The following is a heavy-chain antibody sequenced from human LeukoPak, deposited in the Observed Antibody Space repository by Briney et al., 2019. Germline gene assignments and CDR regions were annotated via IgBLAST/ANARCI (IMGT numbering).Heavy chain of an antibody. V-gene: IGHV3-53*01. J-gene: IGHJ4*02. Sequence: PGGSLRLSCAASGFTVSSNYMSWVRQAPGKGLEWVSVIYSGGSTSYADSVKGRFTISRDNSKNTLYLQMNSLRAEDTAVYYCAKDLILGYCSGGSCRNDYWGQGTLVTVSS. CDR1: GFTVSSNY. CDR2: IYSGGST. D-gene: IGHD2-15*01. CDR3: AKDLILGYCSGGSCRNDY.